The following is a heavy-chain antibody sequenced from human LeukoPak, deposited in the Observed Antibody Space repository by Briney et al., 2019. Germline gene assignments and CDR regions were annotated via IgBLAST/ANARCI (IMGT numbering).Heavy chain of an antibody. CDR1: GFTFGDYA. CDR2: IRSKAYGGTT. V-gene: IGHV3-49*04. CDR3: TRNYDFWSARDYYMDV. J-gene: IGHJ6*03. Sequence: PGGSLRLSCTASGFTFGDYAMSWVRQVPGKGLEWVGFIRSKAYGGTTEYAASVKGRFTISRDDSKSIAYLQMNSLKTEDTAVYHCTRNYDFWSARDYYMDVWGKGTKVTVSS. D-gene: IGHD3-3*01.